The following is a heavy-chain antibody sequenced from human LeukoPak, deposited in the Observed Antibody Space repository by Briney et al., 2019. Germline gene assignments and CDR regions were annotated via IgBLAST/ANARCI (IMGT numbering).Heavy chain of an antibody. J-gene: IGHJ3*02. CDR2: ISDRGSTI. CDR1: GFSFSEYE. CDR3: ARDHRTCTRNICHSTIVPDAFDI. D-gene: IGHD2-8*01. Sequence: GGSLRLSCAASGFSFSEYEMNWVRQAPGKGLEWVSYISDRGSTIYYADSVKGRFTISRDNAKNSVYLQMNGLRVEDTAVYYCARDHRTCTRNICHSTIVPDAFDIWGQGTMVTVSS. V-gene: IGHV3-48*03.